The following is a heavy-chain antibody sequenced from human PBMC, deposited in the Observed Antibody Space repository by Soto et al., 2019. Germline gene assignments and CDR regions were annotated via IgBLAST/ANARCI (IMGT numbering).Heavy chain of an antibody. D-gene: IGHD3-3*01. CDR1: GYTFTSYA. Sequence: QVQLVQSGAEVKKPGASVKVSCKASGYTFTSYAMHWVRQAPGQRLEWMGWINAGNGNTKHSQKFHGRGNMTRDTSASAAYTELSSLGSEDMAVYYCARDMSDFWSGYCFWGQGALVAVSA. CDR3: ARDMSDFWSGYCF. J-gene: IGHJ1*01. V-gene: IGHV1-3*01. CDR2: INAGNGNT.